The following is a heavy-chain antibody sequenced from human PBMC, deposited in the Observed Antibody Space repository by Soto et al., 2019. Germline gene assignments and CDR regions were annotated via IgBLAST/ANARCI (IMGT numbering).Heavy chain of an antibody. CDR2: IFHSGRT. D-gene: IGHD6-19*01. Sequence: PSETRCLTGDVSGGAIHTGDSCGWASRSRAGGLEWVGEIFHSGRTDYNRSFKSRVPTPLARPKNQPSLKLSAVTAADTALYYCAGRYCSGGSGRTYVMDIWGQGTTVTVSS. V-gene: IGHV4-4*02. CDR3: AGRYCSGGSGRTYVMDI. CDR1: GGAIHTGDS. J-gene: IGHJ6*02.